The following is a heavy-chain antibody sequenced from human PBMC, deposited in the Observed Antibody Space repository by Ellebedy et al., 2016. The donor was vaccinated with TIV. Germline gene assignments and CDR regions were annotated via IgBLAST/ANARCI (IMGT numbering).Heavy chain of an antibody. J-gene: IGHJ4*02. CDR3: ARSPYYYYGSGSYPEGYFDY. CDR2: IFSNDEK. CDR1: GFSLSNARMG. Sequence: SGPTLVKPTETLTLTCTVSGFSLSNARMGVSWIRQPPGKALEWLAHIFSNDEKSYSTSLKSRLTISKDTSKSQVVLTMTNMDPVDTATYYCARSPYYYYGSGSYPEGYFDYWGQGTLVTVSS. V-gene: IGHV2-26*01. D-gene: IGHD3-10*01.